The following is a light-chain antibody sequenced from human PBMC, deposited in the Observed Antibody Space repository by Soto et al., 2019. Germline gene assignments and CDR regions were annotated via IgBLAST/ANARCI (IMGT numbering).Light chain of an antibody. CDR2: DAS. CDR3: QQYNDWSSR. V-gene: IGKV1-5*01. Sequence: DIQMTQSPSTLTASVGDRVTITCRASQSVTNFSAWYQQKPGKAPKLLIYDASTLEDGVPSRFSGSGSGTQFTLTISSVQPDDYATYYCQQYNDWSSRFGQGTKLEIK. CDR1: QSVTNF. J-gene: IGKJ2*03.